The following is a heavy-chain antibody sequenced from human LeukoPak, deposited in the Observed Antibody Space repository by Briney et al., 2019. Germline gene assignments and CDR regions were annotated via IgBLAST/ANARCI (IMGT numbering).Heavy chain of an antibody. CDR3: ARVVWDCTGGSCYSEATRQGDWYFDL. Sequence: ASVKVSCKASGYTFTSYFMHWVRQAPGQGLEWMGVINPTGSSTSYAQKFQGRVTMTRDTSTSTVYMELSSLRPEDTAVYYCARVVWDCTGGSCYSEATRQGDWYFDLWGRGTLVTVSS. D-gene: IGHD2-15*01. CDR2: INPTGSST. J-gene: IGHJ2*01. V-gene: IGHV1-46*01. CDR1: GYTFTSYF.